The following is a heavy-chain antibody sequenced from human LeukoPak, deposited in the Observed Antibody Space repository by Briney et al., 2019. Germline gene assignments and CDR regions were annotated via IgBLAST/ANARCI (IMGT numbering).Heavy chain of an antibody. J-gene: IGHJ6*04. V-gene: IGHV3-11*01. CDR3: ARDPISTRLEGIV. D-gene: IGHD3-9*01. CDR2: ISGDGTTV. Sequence: PGGSLRLSCAASGFTFSDYYMTWIRQAPGKGLECVSYISGDGTTVYYADSVKGRFTISSDNAKNSLYLQMNGLSAEDTAVYYCARDPISTRLEGIVWGKGTTVTVSS. CDR1: GFTFSDYY.